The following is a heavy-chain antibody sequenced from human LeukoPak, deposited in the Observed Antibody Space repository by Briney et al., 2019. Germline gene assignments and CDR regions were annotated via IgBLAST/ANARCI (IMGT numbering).Heavy chain of an antibody. J-gene: IGHJ4*02. CDR3: ARPSFTSGSYFDH. CDR2: IKHDGSDK. D-gene: IGHD3-22*01. V-gene: IGHV3-7*01. Sequence: GGSLRLSCAASGFTFSSYWMSWVRQAPGKGLEWVATIKHDGSDKKYVDSVKGRFTIFRDNAKNSLYLQMNSLSGDDTAVYFCARPSFTSGSYFDHWGQGTLVTVSS. CDR1: GFTFSSYW.